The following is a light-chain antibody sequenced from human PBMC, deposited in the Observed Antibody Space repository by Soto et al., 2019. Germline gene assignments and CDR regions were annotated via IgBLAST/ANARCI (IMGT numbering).Light chain of an antibody. CDR3: QQYNIWPQT. CDR2: RAS. J-gene: IGKJ1*01. Sequence: EIVMTQSPATLSVSPGERATLSCRASQSVSTNLAWYQQKPGQAPRLLIYRASTRATGIPARFSASGSGTDFTLTISSLQSGDFAVYYCQQYNIWPQTFGQGTKVDIK. V-gene: IGKV3-15*01. CDR1: QSVSTN.